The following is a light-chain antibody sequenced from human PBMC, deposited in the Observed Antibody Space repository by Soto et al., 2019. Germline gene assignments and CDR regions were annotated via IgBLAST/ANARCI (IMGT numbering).Light chain of an antibody. Sequence: QSALIQPPSVSGSPGQSVTISCTGSSSDVGNYDYVSWYQQHPGTVCKAMICNVNIRPSGVPDRLSGSKSDNTASMTISGLQAEDEANYYCSSYTTTSTLVFGGGTKLTVL. CDR2: NVN. J-gene: IGLJ3*02. V-gene: IGLV2-18*02. CDR1: SSDVGNYDY. CDR3: SSYTTTSTLV.